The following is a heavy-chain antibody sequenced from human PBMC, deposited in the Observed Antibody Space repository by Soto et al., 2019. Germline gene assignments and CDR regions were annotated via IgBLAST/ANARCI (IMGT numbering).Heavy chain of an antibody. V-gene: IGHV3-15*05. Sequence: GGSLSLSCAVSGFTLTSAWMNGVRQAPGKGLEWVGRVKSKNDGGAIDYGTPVKGRFIISRDDSKNTAYLQMNSLKIEDTGVYYCVGGSPFEYWGQGTLVTVSS. J-gene: IGHJ4*02. D-gene: IGHD1-26*01. CDR2: VKSKNDGGAI. CDR3: VGGSPFEY. CDR1: GFTLTSAW.